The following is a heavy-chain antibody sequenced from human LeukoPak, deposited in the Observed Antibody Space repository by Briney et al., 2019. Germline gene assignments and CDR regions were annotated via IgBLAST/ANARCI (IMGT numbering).Heavy chain of an antibody. V-gene: IGHV3-23*01. CDR2: ITGTADNT. Sequence: GGSLRLSCAASGFTSGSYAISWVRQAPGKGLEWVSAITGTADNTYYADSVKGRFSISRDNSKNTLYLQLNSLRAEDTAVYYCAKTRGWPYYFNYWGQGTLVTVSS. CDR1: GFTSGSYA. CDR3: AKTRGWPYYFNY. D-gene: IGHD6-19*01. J-gene: IGHJ4*02.